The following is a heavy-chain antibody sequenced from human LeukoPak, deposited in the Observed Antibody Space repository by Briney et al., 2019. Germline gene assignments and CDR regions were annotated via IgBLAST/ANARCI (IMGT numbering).Heavy chain of an antibody. CDR3: ARQGAAAANFNWFDP. J-gene: IGHJ5*02. V-gene: IGHV5-51*01. CDR2: IYPGDSDT. Sequence: GGCLKISCKGSGYSFTSYCIGWVRQMPGKGLEWMGIIYPGDSDTRYSPSFQGQVTISADKSISTANLQWSSLKASDTAMYYCARQGAAAANFNWFDPWGQGTLVTVSS. D-gene: IGHD6-13*01. CDR1: GYSFTSYC.